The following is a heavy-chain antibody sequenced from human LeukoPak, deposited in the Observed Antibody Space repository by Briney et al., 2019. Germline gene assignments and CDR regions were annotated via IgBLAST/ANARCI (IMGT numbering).Heavy chain of an antibody. V-gene: IGHV1-18*01. Sequence: GASVKVSCKASGYTFTSYGISWVRQAPGQGLEWMGWISAYNGNTNYAQKLQGRVTMTTDTSTSTAYMELRSLRSDDTAVYYCARGVGNVSGWDRWDDAFDIWGQGTMVTVSS. CDR2: ISAYNGNT. CDR3: ARGVGNVSGWDRWDDAFDI. CDR1: GYTFTSYG. J-gene: IGHJ3*02. D-gene: IGHD6-19*01.